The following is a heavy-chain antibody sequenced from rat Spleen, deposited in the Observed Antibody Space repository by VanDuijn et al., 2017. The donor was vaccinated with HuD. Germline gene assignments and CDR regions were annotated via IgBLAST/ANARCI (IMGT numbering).Heavy chain of an antibody. J-gene: IGHJ3*01. CDR1: GFTFSDYY. Sequence: EVQLVESDGGLVQPGRSLKLSCAASGFTFSDYYMAWVRQAPTKGLEWVATISSDGRRNYYRDSVKGRFTISRDNAKSTLYLQMDSLRSEGTDTYYCTTDSIYYYDGSYYYGAFAHWGQGTLVTVSS. CDR3: TTDSIYYYDGSYYYGAFAH. V-gene: IGHV5-20*01. CDR2: ISSDGRRN. D-gene: IGHD1-12*02.